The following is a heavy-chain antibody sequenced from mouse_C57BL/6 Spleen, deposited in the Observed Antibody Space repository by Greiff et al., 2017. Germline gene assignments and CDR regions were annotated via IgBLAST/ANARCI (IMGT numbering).Heavy chain of an antibody. Sequence: VQLKESGAELAKPGASVKLSCKVSGYTFTSYWMHWVKQRPGQGLEWIGYINPSRGYTKYNQKFKDKSTLTADKSSSTAYMQLSSLTDEDSAVYYCARSLSESGYFDVWGTGTTVTVSS. CDR2: INPSRGYT. V-gene: IGHV1-7*01. CDR3: ARSLSESGYFDV. CDR1: GYTFTSYW. J-gene: IGHJ1*03.